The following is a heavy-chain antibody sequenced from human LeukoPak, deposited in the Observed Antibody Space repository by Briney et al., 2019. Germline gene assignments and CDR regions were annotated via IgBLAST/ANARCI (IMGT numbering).Heavy chain of an antibody. Sequence: SETLSLTCTVSSRSISGHYWSWIRQPPGKTLEWIANIFYTGSTIYNPSLKSRVTISVDTSKNQFSLQLRSVTAADTALYYCVRARDMAFDLWGQGTMVTVSS. CDR3: VRARDMAFDL. D-gene: IGHD2-15*01. V-gene: IGHV4-59*11. CDR1: SRSISGHY. J-gene: IGHJ3*01. CDR2: IFYTGST.